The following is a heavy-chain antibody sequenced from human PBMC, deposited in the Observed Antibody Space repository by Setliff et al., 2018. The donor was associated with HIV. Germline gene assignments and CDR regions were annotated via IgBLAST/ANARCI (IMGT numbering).Heavy chain of an antibody. Sequence: SETLSLTCAVYGGSFSNYYWSWIRQPPGKGLEWIGYVSHTGNTNSNPSLKSRVTISVDTSKNEFSLRLRSVTAADTAIYYCARSTVGVGATFPWGRGTLVTVSS. J-gene: IGHJ4*02. CDR1: GGSFSNYY. CDR3: ARSTVGVGATFP. V-gene: IGHV4-59*01. CDR2: VSHTGNT. D-gene: IGHD1-26*01.